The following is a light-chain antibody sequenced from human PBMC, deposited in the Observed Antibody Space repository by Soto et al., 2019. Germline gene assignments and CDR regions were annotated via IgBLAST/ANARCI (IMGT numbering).Light chain of an antibody. CDR1: QSISNW. CDR2: KAS. CDR3: QQYNSYPWT. Sequence: DIQMTQSPSTLSASVGDRVTITCRASQSISNWLAWYQQKPGKAPKLLIYKASSLESGVLSRFSGSGSGTEFTLTISSLQPDDFATYYCQQYNSYPWTFGQGTKVEIK. J-gene: IGKJ1*01. V-gene: IGKV1-5*03.